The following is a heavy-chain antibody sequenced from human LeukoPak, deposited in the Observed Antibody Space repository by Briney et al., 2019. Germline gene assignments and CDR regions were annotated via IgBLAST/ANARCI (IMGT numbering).Heavy chain of an antibody. J-gene: IGHJ3*02. CDR1: GFTFDDYA. Sequence: PGRSLRLSCAASGFTFDDYAMHWVRQAPGKGLEWVPGSTWNGDIIAYADSVKGRFTVSRDNAKNSLYLQMNSLRGDDTALYYCAKGRKSSYDAFDIWGQGTMVTVSS. CDR3: AKGRKSSYDAFDI. V-gene: IGHV3-9*01. CDR2: STWNGDII.